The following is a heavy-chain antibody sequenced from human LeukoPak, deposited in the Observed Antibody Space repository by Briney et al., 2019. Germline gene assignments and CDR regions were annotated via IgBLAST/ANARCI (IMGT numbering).Heavy chain of an antibody. CDR1: GFTFSSYA. CDR3: ARVDSSQGYYYYGMDV. CDR2: ISYDGSNK. V-gene: IGHV3-30*04. Sequence: GRSLRLSCAASGFTFSSYAMHWVRQAPGKGLEWVAVISYDGSNKYYADSVKGRFTISRDNSKNTLYLQMSSLRAEDTAVYYCARVDSSQGYYYYGMDVWGQGTTVTVSS. D-gene: IGHD2-15*01. J-gene: IGHJ6*02.